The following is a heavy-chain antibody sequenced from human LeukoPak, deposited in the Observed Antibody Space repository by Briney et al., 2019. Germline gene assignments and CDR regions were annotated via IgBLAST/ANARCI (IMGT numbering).Heavy chain of an antibody. CDR2: IRSDGSST. D-gene: IGHD6-13*01. CDR3: ARSHAPYSSSWLFAYYFVY. CDR1: GFTFSNYW. Sequence: PGGSLRLSCGASGFTFSNYWMHWVRQVPGKGLEWVSRIRSDGSSTIYADSVKGRFTIPRDNGKNTLYLQMNSLRDEDTAVYYCARSHAPYSSSWLFAYYFVYWGQGTLVTVAS. V-gene: IGHV3-74*01. J-gene: IGHJ4*02.